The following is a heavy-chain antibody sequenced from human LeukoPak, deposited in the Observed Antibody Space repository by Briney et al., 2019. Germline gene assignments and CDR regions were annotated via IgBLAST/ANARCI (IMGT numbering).Heavy chain of an antibody. J-gene: IGHJ4*02. V-gene: IGHV1-46*01. CDR1: GYTFTSYY. CDR3: ARGFEYYYDSSGFPTPSTPYYFDY. Sequence: ASVKVSCKASGYTFTSYYMHWVRQAPGQGLEWMGIINPSGGSTSYAQKFQGRVTMTRDTSTSTAYMELSSLRSEDTAVYYCARGFEYYYDSSGFPTPSTPYYFDYWGQGTLVTVSS. CDR2: INPSGGST. D-gene: IGHD3-22*01.